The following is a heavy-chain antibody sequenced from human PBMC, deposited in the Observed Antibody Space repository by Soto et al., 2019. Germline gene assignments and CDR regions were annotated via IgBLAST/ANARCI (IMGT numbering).Heavy chain of an antibody. V-gene: IGHV3-9*01. CDR2: ISWNNERI. CDR1: GINFEDRS. Sequence: GGSLRLSCVVSGINFEDRSMHRVRQAPGKGLEWVSGISWNNERIGYADSVKGRFTVSRDNAKNSLFLQMNSLRTEDTAFYYCTKESLPAGLDYWGQGALVTVSS. J-gene: IGHJ4*02. D-gene: IGHD3-10*01. CDR3: TKESLPAGLDY.